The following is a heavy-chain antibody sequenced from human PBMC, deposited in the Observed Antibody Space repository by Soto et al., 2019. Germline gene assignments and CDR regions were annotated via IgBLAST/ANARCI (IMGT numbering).Heavy chain of an antibody. Sequence: EVQLVVSGGGLIQPGGSLRLSCAASGFTVNSDYMNWIRQTPGKGLEWVAFIYNGESTHYADSVKGRFTISSDRSKNTLYLQMNSLRIDDTAVYYCARDGRGLGKLSLFEYWGQGTLVTVSS. D-gene: IGHD3-16*01. CDR2: IYNGEST. CDR1: GFTVNSDY. V-gene: IGHV3-53*01. CDR3: ARDGRGLGKLSLFEY. J-gene: IGHJ4*02.